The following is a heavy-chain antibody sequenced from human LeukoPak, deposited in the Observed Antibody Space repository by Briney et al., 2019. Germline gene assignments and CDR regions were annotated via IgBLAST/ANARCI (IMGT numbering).Heavy chain of an antibody. CDR1: GFTFSDFA. D-gene: IGHD1/OR15-1a*01. Sequence: GGSLRLSCAASGFTFSDFAMSWVRQAPGRGLEWVSGMSASGSHTHSADFVKGRFTISRDNFKNTLYLQMNGLRVEDTAVYYCAKVRSGNNYYFDYWGQGTLVTVSS. CDR3: AKVRSGNNYYFDY. J-gene: IGHJ4*02. CDR2: MSASGSHT. V-gene: IGHV3-23*01.